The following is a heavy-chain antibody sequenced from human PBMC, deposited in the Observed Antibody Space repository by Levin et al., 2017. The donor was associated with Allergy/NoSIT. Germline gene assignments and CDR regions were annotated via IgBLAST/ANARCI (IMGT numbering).Heavy chain of an antibody. CDR3: ARRSSSPLGQSGARTGYYYYMDV. V-gene: IGHV5-51*01. J-gene: IGHJ6*03. CDR2: IYPGDSDT. D-gene: IGHD1-26*01. Sequence: GGSLRLSCKGSGYSFTSYWIGWVRQMPGKGLEWMGIIYPGDSDTRYSPSFQGQVTISADKSISTAYLQWSSLKASDTAMYYCARRSSSPLGQSGARTGYYYYMDVWGKGTTVTVSS. CDR1: GYSFTSYW.